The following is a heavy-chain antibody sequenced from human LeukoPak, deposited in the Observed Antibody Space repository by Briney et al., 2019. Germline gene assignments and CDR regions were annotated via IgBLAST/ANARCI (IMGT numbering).Heavy chain of an antibody. D-gene: IGHD5-24*01. CDR1: GFNFSCYA. J-gene: IGHJ2*01. V-gene: IGHV3-23*01. CDR3: AKDHMRDSSNYGYWYFDL. Sequence: GGSLRPSCAASGFNFSCYAINWVRQAPGNGLPPLSALIGRGVSTFYAHSVNGRFTISRANSKNTLYLQMNSLRAEDTAVYYCAKDHMRDSSNYGYWYFDLSGRDTPVTVSS. CDR2: LIGRGVST.